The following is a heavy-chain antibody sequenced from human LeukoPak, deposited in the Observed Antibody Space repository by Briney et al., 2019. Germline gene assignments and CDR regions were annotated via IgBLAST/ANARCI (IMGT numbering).Heavy chain of an antibody. D-gene: IGHD2-15*01. V-gene: IGHV4-34*01. Sequence: SETLSLTCAVYGGSFSGYYWSWIRQPPGKGLEGIGEINHSGSTNYNPSLKSRFTISIGTSKNQFSLKLSSVTAADPAVYYCASGRGILQVVVVAAIRRRYFDYWGQGPLVPVSS. J-gene: IGHJ4*02. CDR3: ASGRGILQVVVVAAIRRRYFDY. CDR2: INHSGST. CDR1: GGSFSGYY.